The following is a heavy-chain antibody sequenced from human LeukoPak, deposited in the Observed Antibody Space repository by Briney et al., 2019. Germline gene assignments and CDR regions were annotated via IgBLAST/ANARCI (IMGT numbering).Heavy chain of an antibody. CDR1: GYTFTGYY. J-gene: IGHJ6*03. D-gene: IGHD3-16*01. CDR3: AKGGLDYYMDV. V-gene: IGHV1-2*02. CDR2: INPNSGGT. Sequence: ASVKVSCKASGYTFTGYYMHWVRQAPGQGLEWMGWINPNSGGTSYAQKFQGRVTMTRDTSISTAYMELSRLRSDDTAVYYCAKGGLDYYMDVWGKGTTVTVSS.